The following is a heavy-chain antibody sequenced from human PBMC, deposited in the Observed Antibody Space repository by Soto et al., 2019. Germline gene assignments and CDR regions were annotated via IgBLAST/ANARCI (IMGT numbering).Heavy chain of an antibody. CDR2: ITDTGGDT. Sequence: PGGSLRLSCAASGFTFSNFVMRWVRQTPGNGLEWVSTITDTGGDTYYTDSVKGRFTISRDNSKNTLYLQMTSLRAEDTALYYCTKASSDRHHMDVWGQGTTVTVS. CDR1: GFTFSNFV. J-gene: IGHJ6*02. V-gene: IGHV3-23*01. CDR3: TKASSDRHHMDV.